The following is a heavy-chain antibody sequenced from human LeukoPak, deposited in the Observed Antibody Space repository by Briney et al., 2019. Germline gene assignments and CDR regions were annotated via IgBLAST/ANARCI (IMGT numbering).Heavy chain of an antibody. CDR1: GFSFSNDW. Sequence: TGGSLRLSCATSGFSFSNDWMCWVRQAPGKGLEWVANINQDESKKYYVDSAKGRFTIFRDNAKNSLYLQMSSLRAEDTAVYYCARDHAYRTDYWGQGTLVTVSS. CDR3: ARDHAYRTDY. J-gene: IGHJ4*02. V-gene: IGHV3-7*01. D-gene: IGHD2-2*01. CDR2: INQDESKK.